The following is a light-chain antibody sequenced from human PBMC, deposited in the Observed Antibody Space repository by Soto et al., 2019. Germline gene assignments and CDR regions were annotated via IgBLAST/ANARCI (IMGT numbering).Light chain of an antibody. J-gene: IGLJ2*01. CDR3: ASYAVSSVV. CDR1: SSDVGSYNR. CDR2: EVS. Sequence: QSALTQPPSVSGSPGQSVTISCTGTSSDVGSYNRVSWYQQPPGTAPKLMIYEVSNRPSGVPDRFSGSKSGNTASLTISGLQAEDEADYYCASYAVSSVVFGGGTKLTVL. V-gene: IGLV2-18*02.